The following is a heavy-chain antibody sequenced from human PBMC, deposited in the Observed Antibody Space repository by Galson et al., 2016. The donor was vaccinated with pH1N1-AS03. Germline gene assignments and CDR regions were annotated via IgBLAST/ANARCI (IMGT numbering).Heavy chain of an antibody. CDR2: ISYDGSTK. CDR3: ARVEYSSSPRPGAFVL. J-gene: IGHJ3*01. V-gene: IGHV3-30*07. D-gene: IGHD6-6*01. CDR1: GFTFSTCA. Sequence: SLRLSCAASGFTFSTCAMHWVRQAPGKGLEWVAAISYDGSTKYYPDSVKGRFTISRDNSKTTVSLQMNSLRGEDTAVYYCARVEYSSSPRPGAFVLWGQETMVTVSS.